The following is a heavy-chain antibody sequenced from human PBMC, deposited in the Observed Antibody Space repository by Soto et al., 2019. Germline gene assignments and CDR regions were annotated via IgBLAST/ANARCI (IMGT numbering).Heavy chain of an antibody. CDR2: IYYSGST. Sequence: SETLSLTCTVSGGSISSGGYYWSWIRQHPGKGLEWIGYIYYSGSTYYNPSLKSRVTISVDTSKNQFSLKLSSVTAADTAVYYCARVILGRGYSGYDPSPNFDYWGQGTLVTVSS. V-gene: IGHV4-31*03. CDR3: ARVILGRGYSGYDPSPNFDY. D-gene: IGHD5-12*01. CDR1: GGSISSGGYY. J-gene: IGHJ4*02.